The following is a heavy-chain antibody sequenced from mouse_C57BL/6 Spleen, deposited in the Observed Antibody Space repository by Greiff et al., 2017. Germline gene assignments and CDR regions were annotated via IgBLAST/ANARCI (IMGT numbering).Heavy chain of an antibody. V-gene: IGHV5-17*01. CDR2: ISSGSSTI. J-gene: IGHJ3*01. Sequence: EVQGVESGGGLVKPGGSLKLSCAASGFTFSDYGMHWVRQAPEKGLEWVAYISSGSSTIYYAATVKGRFTISRDTTKNTLFLQLTSLRSEDTAMYYCAKGRGFADWGQGTLVTVSA. CDR1: GFTFSDYG. D-gene: IGHD3-3*01. CDR3: AKGRGFAD.